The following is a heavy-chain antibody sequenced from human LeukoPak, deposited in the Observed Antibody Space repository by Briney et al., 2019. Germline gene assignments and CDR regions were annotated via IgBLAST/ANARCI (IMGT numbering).Heavy chain of an antibody. Sequence: PGGSLRLSCAASGFTFSSYAMHWVRQAPGKGLEYVSAISSNGGSTYYANSVKGRFTISRDNSKNTLYLQMGSLRAEDMAVYYCARTSGSSPEEKRTFDYWGQGTLVTVSS. CDR3: ARTSGSSPEEKRTFDY. J-gene: IGHJ4*02. CDR1: GFTFSSYA. CDR2: ISSNGGST. V-gene: IGHV3-64*01. D-gene: IGHD1-26*01.